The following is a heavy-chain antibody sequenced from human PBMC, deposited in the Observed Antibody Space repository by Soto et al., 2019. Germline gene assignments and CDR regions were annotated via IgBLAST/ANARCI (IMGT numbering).Heavy chain of an antibody. CDR1: GFTFSDYY. CDR3: ASRVMGSSWYFGMDV. J-gene: IGHJ6*02. V-gene: IGHV3-11*01. D-gene: IGHD6-13*01. CDR2: ISSSGSTI. Sequence: GGSLRLSCAASGFTFSDYYMSWIRQAPGKGLEWVSYISSSGSTIYYADSVKGRFTISADKSISTAYLQWSSLKASDTAMYYCASRVMGSSWYFGMDVWGQGTTVTVSS.